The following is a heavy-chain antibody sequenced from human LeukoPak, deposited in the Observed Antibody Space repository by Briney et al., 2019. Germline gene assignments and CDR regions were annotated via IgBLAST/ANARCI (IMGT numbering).Heavy chain of an antibody. J-gene: IGHJ3*02. Sequence: PSETLSLTCTVSGGSISSYYWSWIRQPPGKGLEWIGYIYHSGSTYYNPSLKSRVTISVDRSKNQFSLKLSSVTAADMAVYYCARGVGYGDYNAFDIWGQGTMVTVST. CDR1: GGSISSYY. CDR3: ARGVGYGDYNAFDI. D-gene: IGHD4-17*01. V-gene: IGHV4-59*12. CDR2: IYHSGST.